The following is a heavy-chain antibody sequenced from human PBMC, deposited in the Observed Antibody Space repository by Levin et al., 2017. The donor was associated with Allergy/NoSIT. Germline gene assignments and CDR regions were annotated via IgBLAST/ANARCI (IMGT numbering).Heavy chain of an antibody. D-gene: IGHD6-13*01. Sequence: GEFLKISCKTSGYTFTTYWIGWMRQVPGKGLEWMGVIYPTDSDARYSPSFQGQVTFSVDKSINTAYLQWTSLKATDTAVYYCARGRGFSSSWYWGFWGQGTLVTVSS. CDR2: IYPTDSDA. CDR1: GYTFTTYW. V-gene: IGHV5-51*01. CDR3: ARGRGFSSSWYWGF. J-gene: IGHJ4*02.